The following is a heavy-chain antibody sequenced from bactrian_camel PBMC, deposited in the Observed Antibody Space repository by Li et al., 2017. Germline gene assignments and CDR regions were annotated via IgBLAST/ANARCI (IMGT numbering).Heavy chain of an antibody. J-gene: IGHJ4*01. CDR3: AASHSFILTPRFYRLESSDYPY. Sequence: VQLVESGGGTVQAGGSLTLSCAISGFARGRYCMAWFHQAPGKEREAVADIDSDGDTTYADSVKGRFTISKDNAKNTLYLQMNSLKPEDTGIYYCAASHSFILTPRFYRLESSDYPYRGQGTQVTVS. V-gene: IGHV3S55*01. CDR2: IDSDGDT. CDR1: GFARGRYC. D-gene: IGHD4*01.